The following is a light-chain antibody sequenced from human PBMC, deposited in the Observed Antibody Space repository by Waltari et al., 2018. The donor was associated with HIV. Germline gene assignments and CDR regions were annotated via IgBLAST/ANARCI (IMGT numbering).Light chain of an antibody. CDR3: NSRDSSGNHLYV. J-gene: IGLJ1*01. Sequence: SSELTQDPAVSVALGQTARITCQGDSLRSYYESWYQEKPGQAPVLVIYGKNNRPSGIPDRFSGSSSGNTASLTITGAQAEDEADYYCNSRDSSGNHLYVFGTGTKVTVL. V-gene: IGLV3-19*01. CDR1: SLRSYY. CDR2: GKN.